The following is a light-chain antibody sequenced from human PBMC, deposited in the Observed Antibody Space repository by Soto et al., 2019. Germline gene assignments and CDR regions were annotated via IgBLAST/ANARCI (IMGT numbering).Light chain of an antibody. CDR1: QGIRSY. V-gene: IGKV1-9*01. J-gene: IGKJ5*01. Sequence: DIPLTQSPSFLSASVGDRVTITCRASQGIRSYLAWYQQKPGKAPKLLIYAASTLQSGVPSRFSGSGSGTEFTTTIRSLQPEDFATYFCQQLDTYPISFGHGTRLEIK. CDR3: QQLDTYPIS. CDR2: AAS.